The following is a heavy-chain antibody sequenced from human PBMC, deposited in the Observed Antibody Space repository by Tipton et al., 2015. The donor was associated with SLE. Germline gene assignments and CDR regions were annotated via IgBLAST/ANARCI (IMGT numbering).Heavy chain of an antibody. J-gene: IGHJ6*03. CDR1: GGSISSSSSSYY. V-gene: IGHV4-39*01. Sequence: TLSLTCTVSGGSISSSSSSYYWGWIRQPPGKGLEWIGSIYYTGSTYYNPSLQSRVTISVDTSKNQFSLKLSSVTAADTAVYYCASSVVVHYYMDVWGKGTTVTVSS. CDR3: ASSVVVHYYMDV. CDR2: IYYTGST. D-gene: IGHD2-2*01.